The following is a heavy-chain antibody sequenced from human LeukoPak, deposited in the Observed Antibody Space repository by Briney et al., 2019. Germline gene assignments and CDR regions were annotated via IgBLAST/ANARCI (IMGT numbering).Heavy chain of an antibody. Sequence: ASVKVSCKASGYTFTRYYMHWVRQAPGQGLEWMGKVNPSGGSTSYAQTFKGRAPMNRDTSTSTVYMELSSLSSEGTAGYFGARERDYKFDYWVQGTLVTVSS. CDR3: ARERDYKFDY. CDR2: VNPSGGST. V-gene: IGHV1-46*01. J-gene: IGHJ4*02. D-gene: IGHD4-11*01. CDR1: GYTFTRYY.